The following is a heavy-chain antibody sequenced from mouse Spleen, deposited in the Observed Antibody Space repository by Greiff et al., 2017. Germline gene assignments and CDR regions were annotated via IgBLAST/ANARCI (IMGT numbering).Heavy chain of an antibody. CDR1: GYTFTDYE. CDR3: TSFTTVVYFDY. Sequence: VQLQQSGAELVRPGASVPLSCKASGYTFTDYEMHWVKQTPVHGLEWIGAIDPETGGTAYNQKFKGKAILTADKSSSTAYMELRSLTSEDSDVYYCTSFTTVVYFDYWGQGTTLTVSS. D-gene: IGHD1-1*01. V-gene: IGHV1-15*01. CDR2: IDPETGGT. J-gene: IGHJ2*01.